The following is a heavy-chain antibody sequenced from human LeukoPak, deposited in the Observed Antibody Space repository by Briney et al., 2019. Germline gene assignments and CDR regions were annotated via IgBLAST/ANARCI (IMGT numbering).Heavy chain of an antibody. J-gene: IGHJ4*02. CDR3: ASQSFYGSGSSNLDY. D-gene: IGHD3-10*01. CDR2: IYTSGST. Sequence: SETLSLTCTVSGGSISSYYWSWIRQPAGRGLEWVGRIYTSGSTNYNPSLKSRVTMSVDTSKNQFSLKLSSVTAADTAVYYCASQSFYGSGSSNLDYWGQGTLVTVSS. CDR1: GGSISSYY. V-gene: IGHV4-4*07.